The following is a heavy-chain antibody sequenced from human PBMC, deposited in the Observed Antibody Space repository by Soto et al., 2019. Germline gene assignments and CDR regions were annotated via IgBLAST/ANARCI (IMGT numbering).Heavy chain of an antibody. J-gene: IGHJ6*02. CDR2: IWYDGSIK. V-gene: IGHV3-33*01. CDR3: ARPSYGSPYYDGMDV. Sequence: QVQLVESGGGVVQPGRSLRLSCAASGFTFSNFGMHWVRQAPAKGLEWVAVIWYDGSIKYYTESLKGRFTISRDNSKNTLYLQMNSLRAEDTAVYYCARPSYGSPYYDGMDVWGQGTTVTVSS. D-gene: IGHD3-10*01. CDR1: GFTFSNFG.